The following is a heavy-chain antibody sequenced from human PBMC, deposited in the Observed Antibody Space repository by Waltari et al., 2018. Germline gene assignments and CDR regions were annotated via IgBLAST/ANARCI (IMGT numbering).Heavy chain of an antibody. J-gene: IGHJ5*02. CDR2: IYPGDPDT. V-gene: IGHV5-51*01. CDR3: ARHRGDGYDRGEFWFDP. Sequence: EVQLVRSGAEVKKPGESLKISCKGSGYSFTSYWIGWVRQMPGKGLEWMGIIYPGDPDTRYSPSVQGQVTISADKSISTAYLQWSSLKASDTAMYYCARHRGDGYDRGEFWFDPWGQGTLVTVSS. CDR1: GYSFTSYW. D-gene: IGHD5-12*01.